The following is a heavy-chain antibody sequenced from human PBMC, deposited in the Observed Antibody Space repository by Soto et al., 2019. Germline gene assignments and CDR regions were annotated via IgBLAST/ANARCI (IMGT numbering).Heavy chain of an antibody. J-gene: IGHJ6*02. CDR2: TYHSGST. CDR1: GGSISSGGYS. D-gene: IGHD4-17*01. CDR3: ARAHYGDYGYGMDV. Sequence: QLQLQESGSGLVKPSQTLSLTCAVSGGSISSGGYSWRWIRQPPGKGMEWIGYTYHSGSTYYNPSLKRRVTIAVYTSKNQFPLKLSTVTAADTAVYYRARAHYGDYGYGMDVWGQGTTVTVSS. V-gene: IGHV4-30-2*01.